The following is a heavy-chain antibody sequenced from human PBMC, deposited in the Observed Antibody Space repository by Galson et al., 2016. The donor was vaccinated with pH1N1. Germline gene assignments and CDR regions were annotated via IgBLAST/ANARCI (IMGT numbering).Heavy chain of an antibody. J-gene: IGHJ4*02. Sequence: QSGAEVKEPGESLTISCKGSASSFTSYWISWVRQMPGKGLEWMGRINPRDSYTDYSTSFQGHVTISTDESISTAYLKWRTLKASDTAIYDCAAGPSPAYWGQGTLVIVSS. V-gene: IGHV5-10-1*01. CDR3: AAGPSPAY. CDR2: INPRDSYT. CDR1: ASSFTSYW.